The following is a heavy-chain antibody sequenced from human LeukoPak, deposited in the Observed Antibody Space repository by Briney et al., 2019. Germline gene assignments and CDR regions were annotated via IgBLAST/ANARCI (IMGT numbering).Heavy chain of an antibody. Sequence: SETLSLTCTVSDGSISSYYWSWIRQPPGKGLEWIGSIYYSGSTYYNPSLKSRVTISVDTSKNQFSLKLSSVTAADTAVYYCARDRYSSSPPTDYWGQGTLVTVSS. CDR2: IYYSGST. J-gene: IGHJ4*02. D-gene: IGHD6-13*01. CDR1: DGSISSYY. V-gene: IGHV4-59*12. CDR3: ARDRYSSSPPTDY.